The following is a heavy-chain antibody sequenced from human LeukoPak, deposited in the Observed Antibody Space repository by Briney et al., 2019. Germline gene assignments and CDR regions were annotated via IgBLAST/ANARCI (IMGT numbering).Heavy chain of an antibody. CDR1: GFTFSSYA. Sequence: GGSVRLSCAAPGFTFSSYAMSGVPQAPGKGREWVLAIGGGRSSTYYAESVQGSFTIPRDNSRNTLYLQMNRLRAEDTAVYYCANPVGVYAFDSWGEGTLVTVS. CDR3: ANPVGVYAFDS. D-gene: IGHD5/OR15-5a*01. CDR2: IGGGRSST. V-gene: IGHV3-23*01. J-gene: IGHJ4*02.